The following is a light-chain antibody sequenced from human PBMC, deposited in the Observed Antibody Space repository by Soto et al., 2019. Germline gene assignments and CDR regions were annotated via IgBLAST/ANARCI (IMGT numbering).Light chain of an antibody. CDR2: GVT. CDR3: SSYTSRSTLI. Sequence: QSALTQPASVSGSPGQSITMSCTGTSSDIGGYNYVSWYQQHPGKAPKLMIYGVTNRPSGISNRFSASKSGNTASLTISGLQAEDEADYYCSSYTSRSTLIFGGGTKLTVL. CDR1: SSDIGGYNY. J-gene: IGLJ2*01. V-gene: IGLV2-14*03.